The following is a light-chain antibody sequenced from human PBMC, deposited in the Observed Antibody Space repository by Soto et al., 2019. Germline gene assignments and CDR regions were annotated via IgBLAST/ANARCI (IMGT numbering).Light chain of an antibody. CDR1: SSNIGSNT. CDR3: AAWDDSLNGVV. J-gene: IGLJ2*01. Sequence: QSVLTQPPSASGTPGQRVTISCSGSSSNIGSNTVNWYQQLPGTAPKLLIYNNNQWPSGVPDRFSGSKYGTSASLAISGLQSEEEADDYCAAWDDSLNGVVFGGGTKLTVL. V-gene: IGLV1-44*01. CDR2: NNN.